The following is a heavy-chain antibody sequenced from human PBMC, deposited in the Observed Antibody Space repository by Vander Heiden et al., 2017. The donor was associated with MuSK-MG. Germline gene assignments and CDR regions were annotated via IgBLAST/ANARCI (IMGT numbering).Heavy chain of an antibody. CDR1: GGSFSDYY. J-gene: IGHJ6*03. D-gene: IGHD3-3*01. CDR3: ARLPSVWLSYGTYSHYYMDV. V-gene: IGHV4-34*01. CDR2: IRHSGST. Sequence: QVQLQQWGAGLLKPSETLSLTCAVYGGSFSDYYWNWIRQPPGKGLEWIGEIRHSGSTNYSPSLNSRVTISVDTSKNQFSLELNSVTAADTAIYYCARLPSVWLSYGTYSHYYMDVWGRGTTVTVSS.